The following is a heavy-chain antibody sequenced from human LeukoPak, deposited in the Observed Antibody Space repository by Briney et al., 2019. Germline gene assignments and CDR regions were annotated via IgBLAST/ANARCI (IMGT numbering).Heavy chain of an antibody. Sequence: GGSLRLSCAASGFTVSSKYMSWVRQAPGKGLEWVSLIYSGGTTYYADSVKGRFTISRDNSKNTSYLQMNSLRAEDTALYYCARDQSGDYGYFDYWGQGTLVTVSS. D-gene: IGHD4-17*01. J-gene: IGHJ4*02. CDR2: IYSGGTT. CDR1: GFTVSSKY. V-gene: IGHV3-53*01. CDR3: ARDQSGDYGYFDY.